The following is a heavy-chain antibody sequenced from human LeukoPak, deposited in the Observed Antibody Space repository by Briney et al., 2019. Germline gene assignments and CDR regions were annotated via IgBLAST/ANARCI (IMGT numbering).Heavy chain of an antibody. J-gene: IGHJ5*02. V-gene: IGHV4-39*01. D-gene: IGHD2-2*01. Sequence: KTSGTLFLTCTVPGDSISSGLYYWAWIRQSPGKGLEWIGSIYYTGNTKYNPYLKSRVSISVDTSKNQFSLTLSSVTAADTAVYYCARNLNEDCSRNSCSAGWFDPWGQGILVTVSS. CDR3: ARNLNEDCSRNSCSAGWFDP. CDR2: IYYTGNT. CDR1: GDSISSGLYY.